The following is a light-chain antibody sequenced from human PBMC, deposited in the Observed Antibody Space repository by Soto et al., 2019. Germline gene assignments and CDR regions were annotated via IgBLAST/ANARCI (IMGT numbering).Light chain of an antibody. CDR3: QVWDSSSDHVV. Sequence: SYELTQPPSVSVAPGKTARITCGGNNIGSKSVHWYQQKPGQAPVLVIYYDSDRPSGIPERFSGSNSGNTATLTISRVEAGDELDYYCQVWDSSSDHVVFGGGTKLTVL. CDR1: NIGSKS. V-gene: IGLV3-21*04. CDR2: YDS. J-gene: IGLJ2*01.